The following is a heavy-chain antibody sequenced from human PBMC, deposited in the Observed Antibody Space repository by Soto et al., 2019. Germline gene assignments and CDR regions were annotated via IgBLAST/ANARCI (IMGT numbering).Heavy chain of an antibody. Sequence: SHNCSVGKGSIFKCSPSRIRLPPGKGLEWIGYIYYSGTTNYNPSLKGRVIISVDTSKNQFSLNLSSLTAVDTANYYRAKAIRYCEYWGQGTLVTVSS. CDR2: IYYSGTT. V-gene: IGHV4-59*13. J-gene: IGHJ4*02. D-gene: IGHD2-21*01. CDR3: AKAIRYCEY. CDR1: KGSIFKCS.